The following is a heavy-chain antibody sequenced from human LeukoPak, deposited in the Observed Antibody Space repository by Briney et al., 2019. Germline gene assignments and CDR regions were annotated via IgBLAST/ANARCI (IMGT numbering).Heavy chain of an antibody. V-gene: IGHV4-39*02. CDR1: GDSISSSSYY. CDR3: ARLEYSYGSIDF. CDR2: IYYSGNT. D-gene: IGHD5-18*01. J-gene: IGHJ4*02. Sequence: SETLSLTCTVSGDSISSSSYYWGWIRQPPGKGLEWIGSIYYSGNTYYNPSHKSRVTISGDTSKNHFSLKLSSVTAADTAVYYCARLEYSYGSIDFWGQGTLLTVSS.